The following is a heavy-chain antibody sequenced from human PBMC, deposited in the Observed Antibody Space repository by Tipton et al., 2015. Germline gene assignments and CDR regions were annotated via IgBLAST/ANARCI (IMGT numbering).Heavy chain of an antibody. CDR1: GSSVSSGNYY. Sequence: TLSLTCSVSGSSVSSGNYYWSWIRQPPGKGLEWIGYVSHSDTSHYNPSLKSRVTISVDTSKNQFSLTLNSLTAADTAVYYCARDLEHGMDVWGQGTLVTVSS. CDR2: VSHSDTS. D-gene: IGHD5-24*01. V-gene: IGHV4-61*01. CDR3: ARDLEHGMDV. J-gene: IGHJ6*02.